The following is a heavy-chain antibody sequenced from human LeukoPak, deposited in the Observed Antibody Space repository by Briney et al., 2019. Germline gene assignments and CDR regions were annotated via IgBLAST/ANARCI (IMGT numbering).Heavy chain of an antibody. Sequence: SETLSLTCAVYGGSFSGYYWSWIRQPPGKGLEWIGEINHSGSTNYNPSLKSRVTISVDTSKNQFSLKLSSVTAADTAVYYCARTTKLRYFGNNWFDPWGQGTLVTVSS. CDR2: INHSGST. CDR1: GGSFSGYY. V-gene: IGHV4-34*01. CDR3: ARTTKLRYFGNNWFDP. D-gene: IGHD3-9*01. J-gene: IGHJ5*02.